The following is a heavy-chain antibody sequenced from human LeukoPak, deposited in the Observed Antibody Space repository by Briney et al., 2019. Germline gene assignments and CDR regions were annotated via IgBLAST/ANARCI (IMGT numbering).Heavy chain of an antibody. J-gene: IGHJ4*02. V-gene: IGHV4-59*01. CDR1: DGSITNYD. D-gene: IGHD4-17*01. Sequence: MPSETLSLTCTVSDGSITNYDWSWVRQPPGKGLEFIGHVHYSGTTNHNPSLRSRVTISIDTSKKHFFLKLKSVTAADTAVYYCATGYGDFRVEGRYFYSWGQGTLVTVSS. CDR3: ATGYGDFRVEGRYFYS. CDR2: VHYSGTT.